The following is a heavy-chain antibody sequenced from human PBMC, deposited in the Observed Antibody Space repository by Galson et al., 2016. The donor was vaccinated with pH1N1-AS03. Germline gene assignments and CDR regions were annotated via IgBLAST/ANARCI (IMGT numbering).Heavy chain of an antibody. CDR3: AREMGIMDAFDI. CDR1: AYTFNTYG. J-gene: IGHJ3*02. D-gene: IGHD3-16*01. Sequence: SVKVSCKASAYTFNTYGISWVRQAPGQGLEWMGWISPYNGNTNYAQKLQGRVTMTTDTSTSTAYMELRSLKSDDTAVYYCAREMGIMDAFDIWGQGTMVTVAS. V-gene: IGHV1-18*01. CDR2: ISPYNGNT.